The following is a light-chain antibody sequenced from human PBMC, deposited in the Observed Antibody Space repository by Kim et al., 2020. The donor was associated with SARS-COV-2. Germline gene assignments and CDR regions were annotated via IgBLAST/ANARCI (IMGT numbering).Light chain of an antibody. V-gene: IGLV1-47*01. Sequence: QSVLTQPPSASGTPGQRVTISCSGSSSNIGSNYVYWYQQLPGTAPKLLIYRNNQRPSGVPDRFSGSKSGTSASLAISGLRSEDEADYYCAAWDDSLSGLVCGGVTQLTVL. CDR2: RNN. CDR3: AAWDDSLSGLV. CDR1: SSNIGSNY. J-gene: IGLJ2*01.